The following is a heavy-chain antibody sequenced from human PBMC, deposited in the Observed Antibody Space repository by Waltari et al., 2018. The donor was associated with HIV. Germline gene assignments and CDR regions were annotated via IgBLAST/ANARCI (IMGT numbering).Heavy chain of an antibody. J-gene: IGHJ6*02. CDR1: GGSISSNTYY. D-gene: IGHD2-15*01. CDR3: ARTYHYYYYYGMDV. Sequence: QLQLQESGPGLVKPSETLSLTCTVSGGSISSNTYYWGWIRQPPGKGLEWIGSVSYSGRTYYNPSLKSRVTISVDTSKNQFSLKLNSVTAADTAVYYCARTYHYYYYYGMDVWGQGTTVTVSS. V-gene: IGHV4-39*01. CDR2: VSYSGRT.